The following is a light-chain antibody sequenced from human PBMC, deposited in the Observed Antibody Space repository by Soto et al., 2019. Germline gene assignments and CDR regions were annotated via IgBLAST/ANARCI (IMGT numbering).Light chain of an antibody. CDR2: AAS. CDR3: QQSYSLRT. CDR1: QGISTY. Sequence: DIQMTQSPSSLSASVGDRVTITCRASQGISTYLNWYQQKPGKAPKLLIYAASSLQSGVPSRFSGSGSGTDFTLTISSLQPEDFATYYCQQSYSLRTFAQGTKVEIK. V-gene: IGKV1-39*01. J-gene: IGKJ1*01.